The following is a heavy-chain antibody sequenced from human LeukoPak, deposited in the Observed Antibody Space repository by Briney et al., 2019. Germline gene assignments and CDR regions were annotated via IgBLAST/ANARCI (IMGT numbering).Heavy chain of an antibody. CDR3: AREVGGSAFDI. J-gene: IGHJ3*02. V-gene: IGHV3-53*04. Sequence: GGSLRLSCAASGFTVSNNYMSWVRQAPGKGLEWVSIIYSGGSTYYAASVKGRFTISRHNSKNTLYLQMNSLRAEDTAVYYCAREVGGSAFDIWGQGTMVTVSS. CDR2: IYSGGST. CDR1: GFTVSNNY. D-gene: IGHD3-16*01.